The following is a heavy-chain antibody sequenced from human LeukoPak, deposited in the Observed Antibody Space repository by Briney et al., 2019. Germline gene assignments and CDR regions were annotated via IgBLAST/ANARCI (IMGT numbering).Heavy chain of an antibody. D-gene: IGHD1-1*01. CDR1: GFTFSSYW. CDR3: ATAGNYYFDY. Sequence: PGGSLRLSCAASGFTFSSYWIHWVRQAPGKGLVWGSRITPDGRSTNYADSVKDRFTISRDNAKNTLYLQMNSLRAEDTAVYYCATAGNYYFDYWGQGTLVTVSS. CDR2: ITPDGRST. V-gene: IGHV3-74*01. J-gene: IGHJ4*02.